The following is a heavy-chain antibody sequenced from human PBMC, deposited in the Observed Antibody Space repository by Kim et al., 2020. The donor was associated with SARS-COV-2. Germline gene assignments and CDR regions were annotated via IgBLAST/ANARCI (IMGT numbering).Heavy chain of an antibody. Sequence: SETLSLTCAVSGGSISSSNWWSWVRQPPGKGLEWIGEIYHSGSTNYNPSLKSRVTISVDKSKNQFSLKLSSVTAADTAVYYCARDRRSYDFWSGYPEYAFDIWGQGTMVTVSS. CDR3: ARDRRSYDFWSGYPEYAFDI. V-gene: IGHV4-4*02. D-gene: IGHD3-3*01. CDR1: GGSISSSNW. CDR2: IYHSGST. J-gene: IGHJ3*02.